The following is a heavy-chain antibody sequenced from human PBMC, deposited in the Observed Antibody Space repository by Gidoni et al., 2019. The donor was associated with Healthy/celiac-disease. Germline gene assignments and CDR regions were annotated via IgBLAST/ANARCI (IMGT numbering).Heavy chain of an antibody. CDR2: IKQDGSEK. Sequence: EVQLVESGGGLVQPGGSLRLLCAASGFPFSSYWMSWVRQAPGKGLEWVANIKQDGSEKYYVDSVKGRFTISRDNAKNSLYLQMNSLRAEDTAVYYCARMYYYDSSGYYYYWGQGTLVTVSS. CDR3: ARMYYYDSSGYYYY. CDR1: GFPFSSYW. D-gene: IGHD3-22*01. V-gene: IGHV3-7*03. J-gene: IGHJ4*02.